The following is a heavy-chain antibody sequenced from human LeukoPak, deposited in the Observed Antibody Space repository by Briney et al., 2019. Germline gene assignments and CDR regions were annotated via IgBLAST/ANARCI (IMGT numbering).Heavy chain of an antibody. CDR2: IWYDGSNK. D-gene: IGHD3-10*01. J-gene: IGHJ6*02. CDR1: GFTFSTYG. V-gene: IGHV3-33*01. CDR3: ARVASLYYYYYYGMDV. Sequence: SGGSLRLSCVASGFTFSTYGIQWVRQAPGKGLEWVAVIWYDGSNKYYADSVKGRFTISRDNSKNTLYLQMNSLRAEDTAVYYCARVASLYYYYYYGMDVWGQGTTVTVSS.